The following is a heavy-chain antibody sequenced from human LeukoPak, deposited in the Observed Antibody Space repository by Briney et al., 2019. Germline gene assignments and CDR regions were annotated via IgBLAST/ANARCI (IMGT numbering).Heavy chain of an antibody. J-gene: IGHJ6*03. D-gene: IGHD3-10*01. CDR1: GYTFTGYY. CDR3: AREGLLWFGELLDYYYMDV. V-gene: IGHV1-2*02. CDR2: INPNSGGT. Sequence: ASVKVSCKASGYTFTGYYIHWVRQAPGQGLEWMGWINPNSGGTNSAQKFQGRVTTTRDTSTSTVYMELSSLRSEDTAVYYCAREGLLWFGELLDYYYMDVWGKGTTVTVSS.